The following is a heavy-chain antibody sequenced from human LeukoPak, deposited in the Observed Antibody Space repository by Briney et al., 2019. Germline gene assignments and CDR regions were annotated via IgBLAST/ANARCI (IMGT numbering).Heavy chain of an antibody. J-gene: IGHJ5*02. CDR3: ATTLPSTGVEWLLDH. V-gene: IGHV1-18*01. CDR2: ISPYNGNT. D-gene: IGHD3-3*01. Sequence: ASVKVSCKASGYTFTTYGISWVRQAPGQGLEWLGWISPYNGNTDYAQKLHGRVTMTTDTSTSTAYMELRSLRSDDTAVYYCATTLPSTGVEWLLDHWGQGTLVTVSS. CDR1: GYTFTTYG.